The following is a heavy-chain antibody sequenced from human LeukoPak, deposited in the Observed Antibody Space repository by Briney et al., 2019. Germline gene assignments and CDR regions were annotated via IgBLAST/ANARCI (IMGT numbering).Heavy chain of an antibody. Sequence: GGSLRLSCAASGFTFSSYSMNWVRQAPGKGLEWVSYISSSSSTIHYADSVKGRFTISRDNAKNSLYLQMNSLRDEDTAVYYCARDRQKTNDFWSGYSTGYYYGMDVWGQGTTVTVSS. D-gene: IGHD3-3*01. CDR3: ARDRQKTNDFWSGYSTGYYYGMDV. J-gene: IGHJ6*02. V-gene: IGHV3-48*02. CDR2: ISSSSSTI. CDR1: GFTFSSYS.